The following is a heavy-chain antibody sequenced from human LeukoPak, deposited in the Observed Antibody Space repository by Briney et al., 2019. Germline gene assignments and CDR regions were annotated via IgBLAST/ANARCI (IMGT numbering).Heavy chain of an antibody. D-gene: IGHD3-22*01. Sequence: GGSLRLSCAASGFTFSSYGMHWVRQAPGKWLEWVAFIRYDGSNKYYADSVKGRFTISRDNSKNTLYLQMNSLRAEDTAVYYCATDAPMIDDYFDYWGQGTLVTVSS. CDR2: IRYDGSNK. V-gene: IGHV3-30*02. CDR1: GFTFSSYG. CDR3: ATDAPMIDDYFDY. J-gene: IGHJ4*02.